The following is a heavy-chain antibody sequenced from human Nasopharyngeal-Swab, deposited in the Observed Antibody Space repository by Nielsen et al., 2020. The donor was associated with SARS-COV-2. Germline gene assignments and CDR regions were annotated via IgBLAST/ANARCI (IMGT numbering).Heavy chain of an antibody. CDR2: INPNSGGT. CDR3: ARDRSASWSALDV. J-gene: IGHJ6*04. Sequence: ASVKVSCKTSGYSFIIYYIHWVRQAPGQGLEWMGWINPNSGGTNYAQKFQGWVTMTRDTSISTAYMELSRLKSDDTAMYYCARDRSASWSALDVWGKGTTVTVSS. V-gene: IGHV1-2*04. CDR1: GYSFIIYY. D-gene: IGHD6-13*01.